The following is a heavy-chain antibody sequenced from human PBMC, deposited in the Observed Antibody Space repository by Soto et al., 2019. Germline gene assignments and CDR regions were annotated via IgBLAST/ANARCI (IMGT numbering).Heavy chain of an antibody. CDR3: ARDFLPRRDGYSVAFDY. Sequence: ASVKVSCKASGYTFTSYYMHWVRQAPGQGLEWMGIINPSGGSTGYAQKFQGRVTMTRDTSTSTVYMELSSLRSEDTAVYYCARDFLPRRDGYSVAFDYWGQGTLVTVSS. D-gene: IGHD6-19*01. CDR1: GYTFTSYY. CDR2: INPSGGST. V-gene: IGHV1-46*01. J-gene: IGHJ4*02.